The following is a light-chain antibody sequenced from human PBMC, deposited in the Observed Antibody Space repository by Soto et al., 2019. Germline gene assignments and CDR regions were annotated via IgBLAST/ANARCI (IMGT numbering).Light chain of an antibody. Sequence: EIVMTQSPATLSVTPGESATLSCRASQTVSSTLAWYQQKPGQAPRLLIYGAYTRATGIPARFSGRGFGTEFTLTINSLQSEDFAVYYCQQYSNWPPEGTFGQGTKVDIK. CDR2: GAY. CDR3: QQYSNWPPEGT. CDR1: QTVSST. J-gene: IGKJ1*01. V-gene: IGKV3-15*01.